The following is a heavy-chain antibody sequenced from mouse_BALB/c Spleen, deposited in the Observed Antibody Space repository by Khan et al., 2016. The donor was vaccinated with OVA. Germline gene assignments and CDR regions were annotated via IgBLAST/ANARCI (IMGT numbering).Heavy chain of an antibody. CDR3: SRSSACYRYRYGMDY. CDR2: TDPANDNT. V-gene: IGHV14-3*02. Sequence: VQLKESGAELVKPGASVKLSCTASGFNIKDTYIHWVKQRPEQGLEWIGKTDPANDNTQHDPKVQGKATITAVTSSNTAFLQLSSLTSEDTAVYYCSRSSACYRYRYGMDYWGQGTSVTVSS. CDR1: GFNIKDTY. J-gene: IGHJ4*01. D-gene: IGHD2-14*01.